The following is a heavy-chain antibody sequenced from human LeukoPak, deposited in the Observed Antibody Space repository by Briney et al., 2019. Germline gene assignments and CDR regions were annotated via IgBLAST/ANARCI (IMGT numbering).Heavy chain of an antibody. CDR3: ARGQPIAAAGIPFDY. CDR2: IYYSGST. V-gene: IGHV4-59*01. D-gene: IGHD6-13*01. Sequence: PSETLSLTCTLSGGSISSYYWSWVRQPPGRGLEWIGYIYYSGSTDYNPSLKSRVTISRDTSKNQFSLKLSSVTAADTAVYYCARGQPIAAAGIPFDYWGQGTLVTVSS. CDR1: GGSISSYY. J-gene: IGHJ4*02.